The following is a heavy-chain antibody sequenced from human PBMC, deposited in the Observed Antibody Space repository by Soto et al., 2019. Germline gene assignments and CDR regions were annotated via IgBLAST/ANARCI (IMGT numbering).Heavy chain of an antibody. D-gene: IGHD3-22*01. CDR3: ARGGLYDSSGYYAVY. Sequence: QVQLVESGGGVVQPGRSLRLSCAASGFTFSSYGIHWIRQAPGKGLEWVTLIWFDGSNKYYADSVKGRFTISRDNSKNTLYLQMNSLRAEDTAVYYCARGGLYDSSGYYAVYWGQGTLVTVSS. CDR1: GFTFSSYG. V-gene: IGHV3-33*01. CDR2: IWFDGSNK. J-gene: IGHJ4*02.